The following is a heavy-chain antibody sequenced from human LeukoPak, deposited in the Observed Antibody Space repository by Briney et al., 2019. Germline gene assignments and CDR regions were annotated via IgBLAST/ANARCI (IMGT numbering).Heavy chain of an antibody. Sequence: PGGSLRLSCAASGFTFSNSDMNWVHQAPGKRLEWVSGVSWNGSRTHYADSVKGRFIISRDNSKNTLFLQMNSLRTEDTAVYYCARDIVPGSGTYWAANRFDPWGQGTLVTVSS. J-gene: IGHJ5*02. D-gene: IGHD3-10*01. CDR2: VSWNGSRT. V-gene: IGHV3-35*01. CDR3: ARDIVPGSGTYWAANRFDP. CDR1: GFTFSNSD.